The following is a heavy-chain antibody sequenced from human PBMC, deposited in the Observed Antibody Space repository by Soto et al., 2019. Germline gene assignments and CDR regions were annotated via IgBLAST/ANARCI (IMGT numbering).Heavy chain of an antibody. CDR1: GFSLNTRAVG. D-gene: IGHD1-26*01. CDR3: AHRALSGSRYYFDF. CDR2: ISWDDNK. V-gene: IGHV2-5*02. Sequence: QITLKESGPTLVKPTQTLTLTCSLSGFSLNTRAVGVGWIRQPPGKALEWLALISWDDNKRYRPSLESRLSIAKDTSGNQVVLTMTNVDPRDTATYYCAHRALSGSRYYFDFWGLGTLVTVSS. J-gene: IGHJ4*02.